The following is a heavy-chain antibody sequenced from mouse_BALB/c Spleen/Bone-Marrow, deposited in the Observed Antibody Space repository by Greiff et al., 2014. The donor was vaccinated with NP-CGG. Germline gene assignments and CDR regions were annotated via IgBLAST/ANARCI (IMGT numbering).Heavy chain of an antibody. J-gene: IGHJ2*01. CDR3: ARYRLGTYFDY. D-gene: IGHD2-14*01. Sequence: VQLKQSGAELVKPGASVKLSCTASGFNIKDTYMHWVKQRPEQGLEWIGRVDPANGNTKYDPKFQGKATITADTSSNTAYLQHSSLTSEDTAVYYCARYRLGTYFDYWGQGTTLTVSS. CDR1: GFNIKDTY. CDR2: VDPANGNT. V-gene: IGHV14-3*02.